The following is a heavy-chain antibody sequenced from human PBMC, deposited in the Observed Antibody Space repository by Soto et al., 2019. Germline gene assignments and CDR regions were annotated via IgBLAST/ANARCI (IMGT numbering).Heavy chain of an antibody. V-gene: IGHV3-11*06. J-gene: IGHJ4*02. D-gene: IGHD6-13*01. Sequence: GGSLRLSCAASGFTFSDHYMSWIRQAPGKGLEWVSYISSSSSYTNYADSVKGRFTISRDNAKNSLYLQMNSLRAEDRAVYYCARDRLQGGYSSSWYGNDYWGQGTLVTVSS. CDR2: ISSSSSYT. CDR3: ARDRLQGGYSSSWYGNDY. CDR1: GFTFSDHY.